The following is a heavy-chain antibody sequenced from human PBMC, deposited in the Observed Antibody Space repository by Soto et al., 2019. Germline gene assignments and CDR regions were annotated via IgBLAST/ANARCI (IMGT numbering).Heavy chain of an antibody. CDR3: ASFYIMVRGALPDY. V-gene: IGHV4-39*01. CDR1: GGSISSSSYY. CDR2: IYYSGST. J-gene: IGHJ4*02. Sequence: QLQLQESGPGLVKPSETLSLTCTVSGGSISSSSYYWGWIRQPPGKGLEWIGSIYYSGSTYYNPSLKSRVTISVDTSKNQFSLKLSSVTAADTAVYYCASFYIMVRGALPDYWGQGTLVTVSS. D-gene: IGHD3-10*01.